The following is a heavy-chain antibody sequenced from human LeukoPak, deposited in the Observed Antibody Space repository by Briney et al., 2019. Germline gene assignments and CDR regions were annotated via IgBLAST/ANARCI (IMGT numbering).Heavy chain of an antibody. J-gene: IGHJ4*02. CDR1: GGSISSSSYY. CDR3: AREGDYGDYHIDY. Sequence: SETLSLTCAVSGGSISSSSYYWGWIRQPPGKGLEWIGSIYYSGSTYYNPSLKSRVTISVDTSKNQFSLKLSSVTAADTAVYYCAREGDYGDYHIDYWGQGTLVTVSS. D-gene: IGHD4-17*01. CDR2: IYYSGST. V-gene: IGHV4-39*07.